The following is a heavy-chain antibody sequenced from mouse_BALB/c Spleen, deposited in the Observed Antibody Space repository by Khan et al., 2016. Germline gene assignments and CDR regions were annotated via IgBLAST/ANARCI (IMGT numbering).Heavy chain of an antibody. J-gene: IGHJ1*01. CDR1: GYSITSDYA. D-gene: IGHD1-2*01. Sequence: EVQLQESGPGLVKPSQSLSLTCTVTGYSITSDYAWNWIRQFPGNKLEWMGYIRYSGSTTNNPSLKSRSSITRDTSKNQFFLQLYSVTTDSTSPSYFTRSPTATRYFDVWGAVTTVTFTS. V-gene: IGHV3-2*02. CDR2: IRYSGST. CDR3: TRSPTATRYFDV.